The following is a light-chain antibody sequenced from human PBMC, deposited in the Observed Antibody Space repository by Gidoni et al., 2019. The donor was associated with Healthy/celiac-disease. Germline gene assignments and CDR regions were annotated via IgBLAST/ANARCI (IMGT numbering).Light chain of an antibody. Sequence: EIVLTQSPGTLSLSPGERATLSCGASQSVTNNYLAWYQQKPGQAPRLVIYDASNRATGIPDRFSGSGSGPDFTLTISRLEPEDFAVYYCQQSGSSPYTFGQGTKLEIK. V-gene: IGKV3-20*01. CDR3: QQSGSSPYT. CDR2: DAS. CDR1: QSVTNNY. J-gene: IGKJ2*01.